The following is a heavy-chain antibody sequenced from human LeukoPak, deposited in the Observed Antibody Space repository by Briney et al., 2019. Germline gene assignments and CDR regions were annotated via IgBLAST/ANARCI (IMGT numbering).Heavy chain of an antibody. CDR1: GFTFSTYS. D-gene: IGHD5-12*01. CDR2: ISTSSSHI. Sequence: GGSLRLSCAASGFTFSTYSMNWVRQAPGKGLEWVSSISTSSSHIYYADSVKGRFTISRDNAKNSLYLQMHSLRAEDTAVYYCARDYDVDYWGQGTLVTVSS. CDR3: ARDYDVDY. J-gene: IGHJ4*02. V-gene: IGHV3-21*01.